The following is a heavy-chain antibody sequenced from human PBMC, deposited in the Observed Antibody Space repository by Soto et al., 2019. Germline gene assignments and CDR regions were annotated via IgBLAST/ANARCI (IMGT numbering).Heavy chain of an antibody. D-gene: IGHD5-12*01. CDR3: VRHAQWIIRAY. CDR1: GGSISSHS. Sequence: SETLSLTCTVSGGSISSHSWSWIRQPPGEGLEWIGHVYYSGSTNYNPSLKSRVTISVDTFKNQFSLRLTSVTAADTAVYYCVRHAQWIIRAYWGQGSLVTVSS. V-gene: IGHV4-59*08. CDR2: VYYSGST. J-gene: IGHJ4*02.